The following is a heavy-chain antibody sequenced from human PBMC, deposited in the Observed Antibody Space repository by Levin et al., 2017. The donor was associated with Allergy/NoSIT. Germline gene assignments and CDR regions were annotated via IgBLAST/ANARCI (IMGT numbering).Heavy chain of an antibody. CDR2: ISSSSSYI. CDR3: ACQVDDSSGYYPTFDY. CDR1: GFTFSSYS. J-gene: IGHJ4*02. D-gene: IGHD3-22*01. V-gene: IGHV3-21*01. Sequence: LSLTCAASGFTFSSYSMNWVRQAPGKGLEWVSSISSSSSYIYYADSVKGRFTISRDNAKNSLYLQMNSLRAEDTAVYYCACQVDDSSGYYPTFDYWGQGTLVTVSS.